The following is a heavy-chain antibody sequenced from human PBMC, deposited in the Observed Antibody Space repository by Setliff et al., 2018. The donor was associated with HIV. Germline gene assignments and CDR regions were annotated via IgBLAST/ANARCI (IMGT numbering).Heavy chain of an antibody. CDR1: GGSFSGYY. CDR3: ARGLKAEYYYYYYMDV. Sequence: PSETLSLTCAVNGGSFSGYYWSWIRQAPGKGLEWIAEINYSGNSNHSPSLKSRVTTSIDTSKNQFSLKLTSMTAADTAVYYCARGLKAEYYYYYYMDVWGKGTTVTVSS. V-gene: IGHV4-34*01. J-gene: IGHJ6*03. CDR2: INYSGNS.